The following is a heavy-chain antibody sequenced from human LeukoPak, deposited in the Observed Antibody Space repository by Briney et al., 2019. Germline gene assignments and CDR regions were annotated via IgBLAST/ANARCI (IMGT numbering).Heavy chain of an antibody. Sequence: GGSPRLSCAASGFTVSSNYMSWVRQAPGKGLEWVSVIYSGGSTYYADSVKGRFTISRDNSKNTLYLQMNSLRAEDTAVYYCARYEVSDAFDIWGQGTMVTVSS. CDR3: ARYEVSDAFDI. J-gene: IGHJ3*02. D-gene: IGHD1-14*01. CDR2: IYSGGST. CDR1: GFTVSSNY. V-gene: IGHV3-53*01.